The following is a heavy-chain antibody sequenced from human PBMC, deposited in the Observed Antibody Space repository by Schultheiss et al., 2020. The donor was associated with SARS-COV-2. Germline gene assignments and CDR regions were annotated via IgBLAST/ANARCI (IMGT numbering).Heavy chain of an antibody. Sequence: ASVKVSCKASGYTFTGYYMHWVRQAPGQGLEWMGWMNPNSGGTNYAQKFQGRVTMTRDTSISTAYMELSRLRSDDTAVYYCARDGPYSGSSLCYWGQGTLVTVSS. J-gene: IGHJ4*02. V-gene: IGHV1-2*02. CDR3: ARDGPYSGSSLCY. CDR2: MNPNSGGT. D-gene: IGHD1-26*01. CDR1: GYTFTGYY.